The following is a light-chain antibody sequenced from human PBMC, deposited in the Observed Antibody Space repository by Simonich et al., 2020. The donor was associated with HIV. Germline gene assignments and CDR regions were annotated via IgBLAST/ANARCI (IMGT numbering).Light chain of an antibody. CDR3: AAWDDSLRGQV. Sequence: QSVLTQPPSASGTPGQRVTIPGSGSRSNIGSNYVYWYRQFPGTAPKLLIYRNNPRPSGVPDRFSGSKSGTSASLAISGLRSEDEADYYCAAWDDSLRGQVFGGGTKLTVL. J-gene: IGLJ2*01. V-gene: IGLV1-47*01. CDR2: RNN. CDR1: RSNIGSNY.